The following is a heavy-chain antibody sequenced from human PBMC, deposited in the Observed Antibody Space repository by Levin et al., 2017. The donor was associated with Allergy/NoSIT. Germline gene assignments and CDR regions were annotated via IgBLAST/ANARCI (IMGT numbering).Heavy chain of an antibody. CDR1: GYSFTSYW. D-gene: IGHD1-26*01. J-gene: IGHJ4*02. CDR2: IYPGDSDT. CDR3: ARHWRELLQEGMDY. V-gene: IGHV5-51*01. Sequence: PGGSLRLSCKGSGYSFTSYWIGWVRQMPGKGLEWMGIIYPGDSDTRYSPSFQGQVTISADKSISTAYLQWSSLKASDTAMYYCARHWRELLQEGMDYWGQGTLVTVSS.